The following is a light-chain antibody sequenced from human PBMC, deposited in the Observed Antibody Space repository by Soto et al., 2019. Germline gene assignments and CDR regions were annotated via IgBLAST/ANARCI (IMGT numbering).Light chain of an antibody. Sequence: ENVLTQSPDTLSLSPGERATLSCRASQGISSTYLAWYQQKPGQTPRLPIYGASSRATGIPARFSGSGSGTDFTLTISRLEPEDFALYFCQQYDSSPPTFGQGTKVEV. V-gene: IGKV3-20*01. CDR1: QGISSTY. J-gene: IGKJ1*01. CDR2: GAS. CDR3: QQYDSSPPT.